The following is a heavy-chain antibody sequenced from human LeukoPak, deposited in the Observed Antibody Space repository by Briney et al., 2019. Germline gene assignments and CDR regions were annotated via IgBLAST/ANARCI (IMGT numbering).Heavy chain of an antibody. Sequence: SETLSLTCTVSGVSISSYYWSWLRHPPGKGLVWMGYIYYSGSTNYNPSLKSRVTISVETSKNQFSLKLSSVTAADTAVYYCARELTGGTGYDAFDTWGQGTMVTVSS. D-gene: IGHD3/OR15-3a*01. CDR1: GVSISSYY. V-gene: IGHV4-59*12. J-gene: IGHJ3*02. CDR2: IYYSGST. CDR3: ARELTGGTGYDAFDT.